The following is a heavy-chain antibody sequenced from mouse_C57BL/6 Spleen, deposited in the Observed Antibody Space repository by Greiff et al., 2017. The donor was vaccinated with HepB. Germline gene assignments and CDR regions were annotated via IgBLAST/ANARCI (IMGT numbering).Heavy chain of an antibody. V-gene: IGHV1-81*01. CDR2: IYPRSGNT. Sequence: QVQLQQSGAELARPGASVKLSCKASGYTFTSYGISWVKQRTGQGLEWIGEIYPRSGNTYYNEKFKGKATLTADKSSSTAYMELRSLTSEDSAVYFGGGGGKLGQDGYWGQGTTLTVSS. CDR3: GGGGKLGQDGY. J-gene: IGHJ2*01. CDR1: GYTFTSYG. D-gene: IGHD4-1*01.